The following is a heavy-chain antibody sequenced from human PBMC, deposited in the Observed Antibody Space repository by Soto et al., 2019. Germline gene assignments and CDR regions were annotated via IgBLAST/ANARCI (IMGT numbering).Heavy chain of an antibody. D-gene: IGHD1-1*01. CDR1: GYTFTSYD. V-gene: IGHV1-8*01. CDR2: MNPNTGNS. Sequence: ASVKVSCKASGYTFTSYDIYWVRQATGQGLEWMGWMNPNTGNSAYAQKFQGRVTVTSDTSINTVHMELSSLRSEDTAVYYCARRAETNGWNGFGADKYYFDFWGQGTMVTVSS. CDR3: ARRAETNGWNGFGADKYYFDF. J-gene: IGHJ4*02.